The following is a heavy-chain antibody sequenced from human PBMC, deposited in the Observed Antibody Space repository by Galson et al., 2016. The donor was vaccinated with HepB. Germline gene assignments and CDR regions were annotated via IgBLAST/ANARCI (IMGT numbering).Heavy chain of an antibody. J-gene: IGHJ3*02. CDR1: GGSIRIYG. CDR3: ARAGYNYGNDI. D-gene: IGHD5-18*01. CDR2: INKDESRT. V-gene: IGHV3-74*01. Sequence: SLRLSCAASGGSIRIYGMNWVRQVPGKGLVWVSRINKDESRTNYADSVKGRFTISRDNAKNTLYLQMNSLRAEDTAVYYCARAGYNYGNDIWGQGTMVTVSS.